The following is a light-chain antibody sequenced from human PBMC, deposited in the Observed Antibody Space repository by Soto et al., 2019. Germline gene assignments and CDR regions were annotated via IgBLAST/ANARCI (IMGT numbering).Light chain of an antibody. CDR1: QSFLYSSSNRNY. J-gene: IGKJ4*01. Sequence: DIVMTQSPDSLALSLGEMATINCKSSQSFLYSSSNRNYLAWYQQKPGQPPKXLIYWASTRESGVPDRLSGSGSGTDFTLTISSMKTEDVAVYYCQQSYSTPTFGGGAKVDIK. CDR2: WAS. V-gene: IGKV4-1*01. CDR3: QQSYSTPT.